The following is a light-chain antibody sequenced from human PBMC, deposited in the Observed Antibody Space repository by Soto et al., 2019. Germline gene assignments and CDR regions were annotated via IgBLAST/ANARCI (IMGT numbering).Light chain of an antibody. CDR3: QQYGNSPIT. Sequence: EVVLTPSPGTLSLSRGERATLSCRASERIYSAYLGWYQQKPGQAPRLLIYGTSSRATGIPDRFSGSGSGTDFTLTISRLEPEDFAVYYCQQYGNSPITFGQGTRLENK. CDR2: GTS. J-gene: IGKJ5*01. V-gene: IGKV3-20*01. CDR1: ERIYSAY.